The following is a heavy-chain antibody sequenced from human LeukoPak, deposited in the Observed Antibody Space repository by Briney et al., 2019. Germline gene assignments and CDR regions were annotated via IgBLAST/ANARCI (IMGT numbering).Heavy chain of an antibody. V-gene: IGHV3-7*03. Sequence: QTGGSLRLSCVVYGFTFGKYWMSSVRQAPGKGLEWVANIKLDGREKTYVDSVKGRFTISRDSSKNTLYLQMSSLRAGDAAVYYCARERIYFGSGRDLTDARLFYYYGMDVWGQGTTVTVSS. CDR2: IKLDGREK. J-gene: IGHJ6*02. CDR3: ARERIYFGSGRDLTDARLFYYYGMDV. CDR1: GFTFGKYW. D-gene: IGHD3-10*01.